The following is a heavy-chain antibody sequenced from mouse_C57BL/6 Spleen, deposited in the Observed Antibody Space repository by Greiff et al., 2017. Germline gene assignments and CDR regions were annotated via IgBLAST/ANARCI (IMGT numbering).Heavy chain of an antibody. CDR2: ISNGGGST. D-gene: IGHD1-1*01. Sequence: VQLKESGGGLVQPGGSLKLSCAASGFTFSDYYMYWVRQTPEKRLEWVAYISNGGGSTYYPDNVKGRFTISRDNAKNTLYLPMSRLKSEDTAMYYCARQLATVVATRAMDYWGQGTSVTVSS. J-gene: IGHJ4*01. CDR1: GFTFSDYY. V-gene: IGHV5-12*01. CDR3: ARQLATVVATRAMDY.